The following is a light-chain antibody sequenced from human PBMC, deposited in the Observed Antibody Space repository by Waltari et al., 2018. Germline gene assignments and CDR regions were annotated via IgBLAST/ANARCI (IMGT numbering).Light chain of an antibody. CDR3: QQRSNWQRT. CDR2: DAS. Sequence: EIVLTQSPATLSLSPGERATLSCRASQSVSSYLAWYQQKPGQAPRLLIYDASNRATGIPARFSGSGSGTDFTLTISSLEPEDFAVYYWQQRSNWQRTFGQGTKVEIK. J-gene: IGKJ1*01. V-gene: IGKV3-11*01. CDR1: QSVSSY.